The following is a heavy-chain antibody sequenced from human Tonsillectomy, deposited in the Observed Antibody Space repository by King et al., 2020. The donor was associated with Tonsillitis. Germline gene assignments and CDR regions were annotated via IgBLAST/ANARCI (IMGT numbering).Heavy chain of an antibody. V-gene: IGHV4-31*01. Sequence: QLQESGPGLVKPSQTLSLTCTVSGGSISSGAFYWGWIRQHPGKGLEWIGYIFYSGGTYYNPSFKSLFTISVDSSKNQFSLKLSSVTAADTAVYFCAKGVATPGTGMVWFDPWGQGTLVTVSS. J-gene: IGHJ5*02. CDR3: AKGVATPGTGMVWFDP. CDR1: GGSISSGAFY. D-gene: IGHD6-13*01. CDR2: IFYSGGT.